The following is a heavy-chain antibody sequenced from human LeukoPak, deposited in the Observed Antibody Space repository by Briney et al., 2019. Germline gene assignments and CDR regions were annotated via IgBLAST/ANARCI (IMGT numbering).Heavy chain of an antibody. CDR1: GFTFSSYA. V-gene: IGHV3-30-3*01. D-gene: IGHD6-13*01. Sequence: GGSLRLSCAASGFTFSSYAMHWVRQAPGKGLEWVAVISYDGSNKYYADSVKGRFTISRDNSKNTLYLQMNSLRAEDTAVYYCARYSSSWPLLDYWGQGTLVTVSS. CDR2: ISYDGSNK. J-gene: IGHJ4*02. CDR3: ARYSSSWPLLDY.